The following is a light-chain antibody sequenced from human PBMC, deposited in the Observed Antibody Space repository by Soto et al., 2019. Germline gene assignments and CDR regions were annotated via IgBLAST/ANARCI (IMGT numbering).Light chain of an antibody. J-gene: IGLJ1*01. Sequence: QSVLTQPPSASGSPGQSVAISCTGTSSDVGGYNYVSWYQQHPGKAPKLMIYEVNKRPSGVPDRFSGSKSGNTASLTVSGLQAEDEADYYCSSFKGTNSFVFGTGTKLTVL. CDR1: SSDVGGYNY. CDR2: EVN. CDR3: SSFKGTNSFV. V-gene: IGLV2-8*01.